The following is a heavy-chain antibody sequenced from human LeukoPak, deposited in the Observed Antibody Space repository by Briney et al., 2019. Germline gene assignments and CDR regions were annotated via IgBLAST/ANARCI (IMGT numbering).Heavy chain of an antibody. J-gene: IGHJ4*02. V-gene: IGHV4-59*12. D-gene: IGHD6-19*01. CDR1: GGSISSYY. Sequence: PSETLSLTCTVSGGSISSYYWSWIRQPPGKGLEWIGYIYYSGSTNYNPSLKSRVTISVDTSKNQFSLKLSSVTAADTAVYYCARDLGSGLYYFDYWGQGTLVTVSS. CDR3: ARDLGSGLYYFDY. CDR2: IYYSGST.